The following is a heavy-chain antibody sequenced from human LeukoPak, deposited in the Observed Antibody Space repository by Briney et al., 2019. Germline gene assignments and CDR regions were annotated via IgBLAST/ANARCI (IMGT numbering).Heavy chain of an antibody. J-gene: IGHJ4*02. CDR3: AKFSSSVIASAGTHNPIDY. CDR1: GGPIRSYY. V-gene: IGHV4-59*01. CDR2: SSYSGST. Sequence: SETLSLTCTVSGGPIRSYYWSWIRQPPGKGLEWVGYSSYSGSTNYNPSLKSRVTISVDTSKNHFSLKLTSVTAADTAVYYCAKFSSSVIASAGTHNPIDYWGQGTLVTVSS. D-gene: IGHD6-13*01.